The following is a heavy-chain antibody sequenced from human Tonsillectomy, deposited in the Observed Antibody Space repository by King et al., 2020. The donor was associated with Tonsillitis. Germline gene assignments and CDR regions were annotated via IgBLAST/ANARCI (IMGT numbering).Heavy chain of an antibody. CDR3: AKQPGGYYDSSGYYFIVRYFDY. V-gene: IGHV3-23*04. J-gene: IGHJ4*02. CDR1: GFTFSSYA. D-gene: IGHD3-22*01. Sequence: VQLVESGGGLVQPGGSLRLSCAASGFTFSSYAMSWVRQAPGKGLEWVSAISGSGGSTYYADSVKGRFTISRDNSKNKLYLQMNSLRAEDTAVYYCAKQPGGYYDSSGYYFIVRYFDYWGQGTLVTVSS. CDR2: ISGSGGST.